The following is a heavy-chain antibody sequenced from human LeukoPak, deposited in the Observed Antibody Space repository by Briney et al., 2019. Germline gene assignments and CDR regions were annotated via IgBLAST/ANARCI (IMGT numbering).Heavy chain of an antibody. V-gene: IGHV3-74*01. D-gene: IGHD5-12*01. CDR2: VNSDGSTT. J-gene: IGHJ4*02. CDR1: GFTLRSYW. Sequence: GGSLRLSCAASGFTLRSYWMHWVRQTLGKGLVWVSRVNSDGSTTRYADSVKGRFTISRDNAKNTLYLKMNSLRAEDTAVYYCARESSGYDFVDYWGQGTLVTVSS. CDR3: ARESSGYDFVDY.